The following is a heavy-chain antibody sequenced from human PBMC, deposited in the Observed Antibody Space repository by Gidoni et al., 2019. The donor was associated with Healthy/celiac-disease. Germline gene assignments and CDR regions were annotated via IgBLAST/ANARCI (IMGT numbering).Heavy chain of an antibody. J-gene: IGHJ4*02. Sequence: QLQQVASGGGLLQPARSLSLSCAASGFTFSSYGMHWVRQAPGKGLEWVAVISYDGSNKYYADSVKGRFTISRDNSKNTLYLQMNSLRAEDTAVYYCAKDEDHQGYFDYWGQGTLVTVSS. CDR2: ISYDGSNK. V-gene: IGHV3-30*18. D-gene: IGHD2-2*01. CDR3: AKDEDHQGYFDY. CDR1: GFTFSSYG.